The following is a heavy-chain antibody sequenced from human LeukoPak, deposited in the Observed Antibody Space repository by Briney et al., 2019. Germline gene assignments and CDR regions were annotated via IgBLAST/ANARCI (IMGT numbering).Heavy chain of an antibody. CDR3: ARRGYSYGSVAYYYYYYMGV. CDR2: INHSGST. CDR1: GGSFSGYY. D-gene: IGHD5-18*01. V-gene: IGHV4-34*01. J-gene: IGHJ6*03. Sequence: SETLSLTCAVYGGSFSGYYWSWIRQPPGKGLEWIGEINHSGSTNYNPSLKSRVTISVDTSKNQFSLKLSSVTAADTAVYYCARRGYSYGSVAYYYYYYMGVWGKGTTVTISS.